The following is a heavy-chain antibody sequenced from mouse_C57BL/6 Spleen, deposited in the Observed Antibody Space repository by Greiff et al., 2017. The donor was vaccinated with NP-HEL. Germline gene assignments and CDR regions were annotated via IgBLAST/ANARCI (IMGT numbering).Heavy chain of an antibody. J-gene: IGHJ4*01. CDR1: GYTFTDYN. CDR2: INPNNGGT. V-gene: IGHV1-18*01. Sequence: EVQLQQSGPELVKPGASVKIPCKASGYTFTDYNMDWVKQSHGKSLEWIGDINPNNGGTIYNQKFKGKATLTVDKSSSTAYMELRSLTSEDTAVYYCARLANGEEGYAMDYWGQGSSVTVSS. D-gene: IGHD4-1*01. CDR3: ARLANGEEGYAMDY.